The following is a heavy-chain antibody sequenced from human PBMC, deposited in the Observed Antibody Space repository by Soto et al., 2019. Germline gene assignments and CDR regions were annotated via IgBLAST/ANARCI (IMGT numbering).Heavy chain of an antibody. V-gene: IGHV2-5*01. J-gene: IGHJ4*02. Sequence: QITLKESGPTLVKPTQTLTLTCTFSGSSLTTRGVAVGWIRQPPGKALEWLALIYWNDNKRYRPSLRRRLTSTEDSSKKQFVLMMTHRDAVDAASYCCVHDVSGGTGFENWGQGTLVTVSS. CDR2: IYWNDNK. CDR3: VHDVSGGTGFEN. CDR1: GSSLTTRGVA. D-gene: IGHD1-1*01.